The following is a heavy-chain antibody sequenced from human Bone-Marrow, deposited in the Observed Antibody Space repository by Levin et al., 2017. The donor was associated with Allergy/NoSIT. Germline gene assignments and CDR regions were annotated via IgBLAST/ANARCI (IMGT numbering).Heavy chain of an antibody. CDR3: ARDQERKTMFGVVIASSVGFDP. CDR1: GYSISSGYY. Sequence: SSETLSLTCAVSGYSISSGYYWGWIRQPPGKGLEWLGSIYPSGNTFYNPSLKSRVTISIDTSKNQFSLKLTSVTAADTAVYYCARDQERKTMFGVVIASSVGFDPWGQGILVTVSS. V-gene: IGHV4-38-2*02. J-gene: IGHJ5*02. D-gene: IGHD3-3*01. CDR2: IYPSGNT.